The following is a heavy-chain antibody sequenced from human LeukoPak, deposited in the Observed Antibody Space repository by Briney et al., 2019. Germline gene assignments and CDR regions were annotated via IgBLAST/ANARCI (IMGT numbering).Heavy chain of an antibody. CDR2: IYYSGST. D-gene: IGHD1-1*01. V-gene: IGHV4-39*07. J-gene: IGHJ4*02. CDR1: GGSISSSSYY. CDR3: ARDRKWKSRYFDY. Sequence: PSETLSLTCTVSGGSISSSSYYWGWIRQPPGKGLEWIGSIYYSGSTYYNPSLKSRVTISVDTSKNQFSLKLSSVTAADTAVYYCARDRKWKSRYFDYWGQGTLVTVSS.